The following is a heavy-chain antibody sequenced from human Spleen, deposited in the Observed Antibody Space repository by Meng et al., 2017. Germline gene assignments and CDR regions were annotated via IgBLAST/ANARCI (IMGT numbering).Heavy chain of an antibody. J-gene: IGHJ4*02. V-gene: IGHV3-15*01. CDR3: TTAGGVDPKLRLDY. CDR1: GFTFSNAW. D-gene: IGHD3-16*01. CDR2: IKSKTDGGTT. Sequence: GESLKISCAASGFTFSNAWMSWVRQAPGKGLEWVGRIKSKTDGGTTDYAAPVKGRFTISRDDSKNTLYLQMNSLKTEDTAVYYCTTAGGVDPKLRLDYWGQGTLVTVSS.